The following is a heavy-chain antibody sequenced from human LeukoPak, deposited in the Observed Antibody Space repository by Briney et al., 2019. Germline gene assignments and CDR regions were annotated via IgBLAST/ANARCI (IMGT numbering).Heavy chain of an antibody. Sequence: GGSLRLSCAASGFIFSSYAMSWVRQAPGKGLGWVSSISISGGTSYYADSVKGRFTISRDNSKNTLYLQMNSLRAEDTAVYYCARDHRGVRDYFDYWGQGTLVTVSS. CDR2: ISISGGTS. D-gene: IGHD3-10*01. CDR3: ARDHRGVRDYFDY. V-gene: IGHV3-23*01. CDR1: GFIFSSYA. J-gene: IGHJ4*02.